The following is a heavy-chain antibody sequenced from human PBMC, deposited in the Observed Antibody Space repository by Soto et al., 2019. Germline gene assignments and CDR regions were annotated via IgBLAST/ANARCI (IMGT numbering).Heavy chain of an antibody. CDR2: IWFDGNNK. J-gene: IGHJ4*02. CDR3: ARDNTNDRFFDF. Sequence: GGSLRLSCAASGFTFSSFGMHWVRQAPGKGLEWVAVIWFDGNNKYYGDSVKGRFTISRDNSKNTLYLQMNSLRAEDTAVYYCARDNTNDRFFDFWGQGTLVTVSS. V-gene: IGHV3-33*01. CDR1: GFTFSSFG. D-gene: IGHD2-8*01.